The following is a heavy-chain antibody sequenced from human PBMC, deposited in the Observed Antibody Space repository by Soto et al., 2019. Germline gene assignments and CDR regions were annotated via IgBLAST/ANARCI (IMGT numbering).Heavy chain of an antibody. CDR2: IYYSGST. CDR1: GGSISSGDYY. CDR3: ARGSPMTGNWFDP. Sequence: QVQLQESGPGLVKPSQTLSLTCTVSGGSISSGDYYWSWIRQPPGKGLEWIGYIYYSGSTYYNPSLKIRVTISVDTSKNQFALKLSSVTSADTAVYYCARGSPMTGNWFDPWGQGTLVTVSS. V-gene: IGHV4-30-4*01. D-gene: IGHD3-9*01. J-gene: IGHJ5*02.